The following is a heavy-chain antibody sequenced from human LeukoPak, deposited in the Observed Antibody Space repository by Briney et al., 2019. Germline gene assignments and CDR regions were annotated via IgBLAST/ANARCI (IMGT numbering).Heavy chain of an antibody. J-gene: IGHJ4*02. CDR2: IIPIFGTA. Sequence: SVKVSCKASGGTFSSYAISWVRQAPGQGLEWMGGIIPIFGTANYVQKFQGRVTITADKSTSTAYMELSSLRSEDTAVYYCARGVQLDRYYFDYWGQGTLVTVSS. CDR3: ARGVQLDRYYFDY. V-gene: IGHV1-69*06. CDR1: GGTFSSYA. D-gene: IGHD1-1*01.